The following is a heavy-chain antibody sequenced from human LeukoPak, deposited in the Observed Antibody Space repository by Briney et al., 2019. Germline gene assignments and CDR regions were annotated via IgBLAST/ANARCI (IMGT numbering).Heavy chain of an antibody. Sequence: SETLSLTCTVSGGSISSYYWSWIRQPPGKGLEWIGYIYYSGSTNYNPSLKSRVTISVDTSKNQFSLKLSSVTAADTDVYYCARNDETDTMIAFWGQGTLVTVSS. D-gene: IGHD3-22*01. CDR1: GGSISSYY. V-gene: IGHV4-59*01. CDR3: ARNDETDTMIAF. CDR2: IYYSGST. J-gene: IGHJ4*02.